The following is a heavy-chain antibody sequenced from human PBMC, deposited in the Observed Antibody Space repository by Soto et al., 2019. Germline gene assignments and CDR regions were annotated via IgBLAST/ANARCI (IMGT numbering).Heavy chain of an antibody. CDR1: GGSISSSSYY. V-gene: IGHV4-39*01. Sequence: QLQLQESGPGLVKPSETLSLTCTVSGGSISSSSYYWDWIRQPPGKGLEWIGSIYYSGSTYYNPSLKSRVTISVDTSKNQFSLKLSSVTAADTAVYYCARSVAYDILNLWGQGTLVTVSS. J-gene: IGHJ4*02. CDR3: ARSVAYDILNL. D-gene: IGHD3-9*01. CDR2: IYYSGST.